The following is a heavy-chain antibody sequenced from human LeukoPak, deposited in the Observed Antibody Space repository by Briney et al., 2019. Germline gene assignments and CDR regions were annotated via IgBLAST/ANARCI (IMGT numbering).Heavy chain of an antibody. D-gene: IGHD3-10*01. Sequence: GGSLRLSCAASGFTFSSYGMSWVRQAPGKGLEWVSYISSSGSTIYYADSVKGRFTISRDNAKNSLYLQMNSLRAEDTAVYYCARDPMVRGVIMTYQNWFDPWGQGTLVTVSS. CDR2: ISSSGSTI. J-gene: IGHJ5*02. CDR3: ARDPMVRGVIMTYQNWFDP. V-gene: IGHV3-48*04. CDR1: GFTFSSYG.